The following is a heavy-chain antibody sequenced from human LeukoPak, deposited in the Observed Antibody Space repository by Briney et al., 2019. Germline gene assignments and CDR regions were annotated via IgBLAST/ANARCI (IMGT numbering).Heavy chain of an antibody. CDR3: ARDSPPFTMVRGVDAFDI. CDR1: GFTFSDYS. D-gene: IGHD3-10*01. CDR2: ISSSGGSI. Sequence: GGSLRLSCAASGFTFSDYSINWVRQAPGKGLEWVSSISSSGGSIYYADSVKGRFAISRDNAKNSLYLQMNSLRAEDTAVYYCARDSPPFTMVRGVDAFDIWGQGTMVTVSS. J-gene: IGHJ3*02. V-gene: IGHV3-21*01.